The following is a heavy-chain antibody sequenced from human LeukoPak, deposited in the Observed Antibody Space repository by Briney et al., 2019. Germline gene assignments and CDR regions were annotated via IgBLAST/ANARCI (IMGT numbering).Heavy chain of an antibody. D-gene: IGHD6-19*01. CDR3: ASGGHTSGSRAFDI. V-gene: IGHV1-18*01. J-gene: IGHJ3*02. Sequence: GASVKVSCKASGYTFSNYGISWVRQAPGQGLEWMGWVSAYNGNTNCAQKLQDRVTMTTDTSTSTGYVELRSLRSDDTAVYYCASGGHTSGSRAFDIWGQGTMVTVSS. CDR2: VSAYNGNT. CDR1: GYTFSNYG.